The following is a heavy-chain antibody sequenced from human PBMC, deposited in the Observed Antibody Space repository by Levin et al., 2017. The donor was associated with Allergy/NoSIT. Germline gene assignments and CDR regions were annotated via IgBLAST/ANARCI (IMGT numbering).Heavy chain of an antibody. CDR1: GFTFSSYA. CDR2: ISGSGGST. V-gene: IGHV3-23*01. Sequence: GESLKISCAASGFTFSSYAMSWVRQAPGKGLEWVSAISGSGGSTYYADSVKGRFTISRDNSKNTLYLQMNSLRAEDTAVYYCAKTTVTSYYFDYWGQGTLVTVSS. CDR3: AKTTVTSYYFDY. D-gene: IGHD4-11*01. J-gene: IGHJ4*02.